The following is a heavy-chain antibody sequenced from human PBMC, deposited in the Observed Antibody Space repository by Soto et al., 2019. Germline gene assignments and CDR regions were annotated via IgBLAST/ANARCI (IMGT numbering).Heavy chain of an antibody. J-gene: IGHJ1*01. D-gene: IGHD6-13*01. CDR1: GFTFDDYA. CDR3: VKDESINWYSGHFRH. CDR2: INWNSGSI. V-gene: IGHV3-9*01. Sequence: LRLSCAASGFTFDDYAMHWVRQVPGKGLEWVSGINWNSGSIGYADSVRGRFAISRDNAKNSLHLQMNSLRAEDTAFYYCVKDESINWYSGHFRHWGQGTLVTVSS.